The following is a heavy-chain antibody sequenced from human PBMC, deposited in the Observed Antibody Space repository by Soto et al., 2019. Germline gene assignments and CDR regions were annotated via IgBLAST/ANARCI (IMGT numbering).Heavy chain of an antibody. CDR3: ASAYGGNWYNWFDP. Sequence: QVQLQESGPGLVKPSETLSLTCTVSGGSVSSGSYYWSWIRQPPGKGLEWIGYIYYSGSTNYNPSLTSRVTISVDTSKNQFSLKLSSVTAADTAVYYCASAYGGNWYNWFDPWGQGTLVTVSS. D-gene: IGHD2-15*01. CDR1: GGSVSSGSYY. J-gene: IGHJ5*02. V-gene: IGHV4-61*01. CDR2: IYYSGST.